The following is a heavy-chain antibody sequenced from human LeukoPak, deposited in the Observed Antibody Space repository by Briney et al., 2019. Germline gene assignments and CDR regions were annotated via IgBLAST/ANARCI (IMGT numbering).Heavy chain of an antibody. Sequence: GGSLRLSCAASGFTFSSYGMHWVRQAPGKGLEWVAVIPYDGSNKYYADSVKGRFTISRDNSKNTLYLQMNSLRAEDTAVYYCAKDSSGNFDYWGQGTLVTVSS. D-gene: IGHD3-22*01. CDR3: AKDSSGNFDY. J-gene: IGHJ4*02. CDR2: IPYDGSNK. CDR1: GFTFSSYG. V-gene: IGHV3-30*18.